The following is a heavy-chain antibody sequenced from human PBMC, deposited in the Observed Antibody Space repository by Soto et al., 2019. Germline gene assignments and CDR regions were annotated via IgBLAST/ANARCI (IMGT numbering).Heavy chain of an antibody. J-gene: IGHJ3*01. V-gene: IGHV5-51*01. CDR2: IYPDDSDI. CDR3: ARQFLTGYYHYREAFDV. Sequence: GESLKVSCXASGYSFNSYWIDWERQKPGKGLEWMGSIYPDDSDIRYSPSFQGQVTISADKSITTAYLQWSSLKASDTAIYYCARQFLTGYYHYREAFDVWGHGTMVTLS. D-gene: IGHD3-9*01. CDR1: GYSFNSYW.